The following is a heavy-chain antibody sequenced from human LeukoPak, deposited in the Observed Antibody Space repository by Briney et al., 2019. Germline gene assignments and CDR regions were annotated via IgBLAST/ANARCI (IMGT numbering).Heavy chain of an antibody. D-gene: IGHD4-11*01. V-gene: IGHV1-8*01. CDR2: MNPNSGNT. CDR3: ARDMTTDEGFDY. J-gene: IGHJ4*02. CDR1: GYTFTSFD. Sequence: ASVKVSCKASGYTFTSFDINGVRQATGQGLEWMGWMNPNSGNTGYAQKFQGRVTMTRNTSISTAYMELSSLRSEDTAVYYCARDMTTDEGFDYWGQGTLVTVSS.